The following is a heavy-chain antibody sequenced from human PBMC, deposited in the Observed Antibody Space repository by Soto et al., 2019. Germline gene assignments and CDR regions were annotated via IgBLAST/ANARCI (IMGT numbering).Heavy chain of an antibody. D-gene: IGHD1-1*01. CDR1: GFMFSSAW. CDR2: IKSKRDGGTT. J-gene: IGHJ4*02. V-gene: IGHV3-15*01. CDR3: VEGWNDF. Sequence: HLVESGGDLVKPGGSLRLSCAASGFMFSSAWMSWVRQAPGKGLEWVGRIKSKRDGGTTDYAPPVKGIFVISRDDSKNTLYLQMNCLKTDDTAVYYCVEGWNDFWGQGTLVAVSS.